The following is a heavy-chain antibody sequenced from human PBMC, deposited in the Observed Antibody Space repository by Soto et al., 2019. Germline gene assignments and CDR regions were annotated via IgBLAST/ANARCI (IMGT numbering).Heavy chain of an antibody. CDR3: ARDLYPLAYYFDY. CDR1: GYTFANHG. V-gene: IGHV1-18*01. J-gene: IGHJ4*01. Sequence: QVQLVQSGAEVKKPGASVKVSCKASGYTFANHGISWVRQAPGQGLEWLGWISGHNGNTKYAQRLQGRVTMTTDTATSKAYMELRSLKSDDTAVYYCARDLYPLAYYFDYWGHGTLVTVSS. CDR2: ISGHNGNT.